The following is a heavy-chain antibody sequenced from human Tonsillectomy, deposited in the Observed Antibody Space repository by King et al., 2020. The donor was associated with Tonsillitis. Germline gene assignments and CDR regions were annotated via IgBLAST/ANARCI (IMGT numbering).Heavy chain of an antibody. CDR3: ANLWGILRHFVWSSYGDVFDV. D-gene: IGHD3-9*01. V-gene: IGHV3-30*18. J-gene: IGHJ3*01. CDR2: ISYDGRNK. Sequence: VQLVESGGGVVQPGRSLRLSCAASGFIFSSYGMHWVRQAPGKGLEWVAVISYDGRNKNYADSVKGRFTISRDNSKNTLYLQMNSLRAEDTAVYYCANLWGILRHFVWSSYGDVFDVAGQGTMVTVSS. CDR1: GFIFSSYG.